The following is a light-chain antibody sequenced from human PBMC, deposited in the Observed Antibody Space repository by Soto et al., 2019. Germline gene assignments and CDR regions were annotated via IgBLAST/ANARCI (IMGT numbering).Light chain of an antibody. CDR3: QQSYRTPSFT. Sequence: DIQMTQSPSSLSASVGDRVTITCRVSQSISSYLNWYQQKPGKAPKLLIYAASSLQSGVPSRFSGSGSGTDFTLTISSLQPEDFATYYCQQSYRTPSFTFGPGTKVDIK. CDR2: AAS. J-gene: IGKJ3*01. V-gene: IGKV1-39*01. CDR1: QSISSY.